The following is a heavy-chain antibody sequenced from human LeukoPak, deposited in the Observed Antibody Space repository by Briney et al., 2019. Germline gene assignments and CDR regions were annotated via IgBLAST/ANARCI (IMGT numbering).Heavy chain of an antibody. D-gene: IGHD6-13*01. CDR1: GGSISSGSYY. CDR3: AGGAAAAGTLKY. CDR2: IYTSGST. V-gene: IGHV4-61*02. Sequence: PSETLSLTCTVSGGSISSGSYYWSWIRQPAGRGLEWIGRIYTSGSTNYNPSLKSRVTISVDTSKNQFSLKLSSVTAADTAVYFCAGGAAAAGTLKYWGRGPLVPVSS. J-gene: IGHJ4*02.